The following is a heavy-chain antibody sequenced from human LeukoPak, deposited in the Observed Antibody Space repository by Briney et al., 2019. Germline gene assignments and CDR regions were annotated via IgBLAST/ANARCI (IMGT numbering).Heavy chain of an antibody. CDR3: AKAYWEDTAMEDYFDY. V-gene: IGHV3-33*06. CDR1: GFTFSSYG. D-gene: IGHD5-18*01. Sequence: PGGSLRLSCAASGFTFSSYGMHWVRQAPGKGLEWVAVIWYDGSNKYYADSVKGRFTISRDNSKNTLYLQMNSLRAEDTAVYYCAKAYWEDTAMEDYFDYWGRGTLVTVSS. CDR2: IWYDGSNK. J-gene: IGHJ4*02.